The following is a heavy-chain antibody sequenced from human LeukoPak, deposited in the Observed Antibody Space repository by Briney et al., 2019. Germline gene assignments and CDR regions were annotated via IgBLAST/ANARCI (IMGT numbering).Heavy chain of an antibody. CDR2: ISGSGGNP. J-gene: IGHJ4*02. Sequence: GGSLRLSCAASGFTFSNYAMTWVRQAPGKGLEWVSGISGSGGNPYYADSVKGRFTISRDNSKNSLYLQMNSLRAEDTAVYYCATEATYYYDSSDYYGRYYFDYWGQGTLVTDSS. CDR3: ATEATYYYDSSDYYGRYYFDY. CDR1: GFTFSNYA. V-gene: IGHV3-23*01. D-gene: IGHD3-22*01.